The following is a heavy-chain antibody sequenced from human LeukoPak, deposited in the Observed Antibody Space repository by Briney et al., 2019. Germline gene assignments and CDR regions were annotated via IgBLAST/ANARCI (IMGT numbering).Heavy chain of an antibody. Sequence: TGGSLRLSCTASGFTFNNYAMTWVCQAPGKGLEWVSAITGSGAYTNYADSVKGRFTISRDNSKNTIYLQMNSLRAEDTAIYYCAKRSSTSSGYFDFWGRGTLVTVSS. CDR1: GFTFNNYA. V-gene: IGHV3-23*01. J-gene: IGHJ4*02. D-gene: IGHD3-22*01. CDR3: AKRSSTSSGYFDF. CDR2: ITGSGAYT.